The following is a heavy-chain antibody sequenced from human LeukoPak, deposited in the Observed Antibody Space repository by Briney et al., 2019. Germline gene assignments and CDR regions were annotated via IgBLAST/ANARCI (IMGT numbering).Heavy chain of an antibody. CDR2: IISSSSYI. Sequence: PGGSLRLSCAASGFTFSSYSMNWVRQAPGKGLEWVSSIISSSSYIYYADSVKGRFTISRDNAKNSLYLQMNSLRAEDTAVYYCARLNAMQPPKGYYYYGMDVWGQGTTVTVSS. V-gene: IGHV3-21*01. CDR3: ARLNAMQPPKGYYYYGMDV. CDR1: GFTFSSYS. D-gene: IGHD6-13*01. J-gene: IGHJ6*02.